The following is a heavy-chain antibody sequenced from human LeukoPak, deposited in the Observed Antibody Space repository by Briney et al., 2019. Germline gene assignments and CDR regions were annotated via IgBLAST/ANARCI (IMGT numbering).Heavy chain of an antibody. Sequence: SETLSLTCAVYGGSFSGYYWSWIRQPPGKGLEWIGEINHSGSTNYNPSLKSRVTISVDTSKNQFSLKLSSVTAADTAVYYCARGARITMVRGVTHGFDWFDPWGQGTLVTVSS. D-gene: IGHD3-10*01. V-gene: IGHV4-34*01. CDR2: INHSGST. CDR3: ARGARITMVRGVTHGFDWFDP. CDR1: GGSFSGYY. J-gene: IGHJ5*02.